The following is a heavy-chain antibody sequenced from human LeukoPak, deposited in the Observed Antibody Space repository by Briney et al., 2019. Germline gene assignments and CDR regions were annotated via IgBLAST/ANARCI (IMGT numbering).Heavy chain of an antibody. CDR2: IYYSGNT. D-gene: IGHD6-13*01. Sequence: SETLSLTCAVYGGSFSGYYWGWIRQPPGKGLEWIGSIYYSGNTYYNPSLKSRVAISVDTSKNQFSLKLSSVTAADTAVYYCASHSSSWYYFNYWGQGTLVTVSS. V-gene: IGHV4-39*01. CDR1: GGSFSGYY. CDR3: ASHSSSWYYFNY. J-gene: IGHJ4*02.